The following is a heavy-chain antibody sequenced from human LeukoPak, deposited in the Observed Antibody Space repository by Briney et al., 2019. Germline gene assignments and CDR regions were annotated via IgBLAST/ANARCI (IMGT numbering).Heavy chain of an antibody. Sequence: GGSLRLSCAASGFTFSSYAMSWVRQAPGKGLEWVSSISGSGGSTYYADSVKGRFTISRDNSKNTLYLQMNSLRAEDTAVYYCAIKFYLKLVVLAAIFDYWGQGTLVTVS. CDR2: ISGSGGST. CDR3: AIKFYLKLVVLAAIFDY. V-gene: IGHV3-23*01. D-gene: IGHD2-2*01. J-gene: IGHJ4*02. CDR1: GFTFSSYA.